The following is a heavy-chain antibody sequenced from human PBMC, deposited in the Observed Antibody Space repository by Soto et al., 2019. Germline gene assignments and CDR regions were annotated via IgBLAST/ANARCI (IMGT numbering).Heavy chain of an antibody. CDR3: ARWWSGSRQGFDP. Sequence: QVQLQESGPGLVKPSQTLSLTCTVSGGSISSGDYYWSWIRQHPGKGLEWIEYIYYSGSTYYNPYLKSRVTISVDTSKNQFSLKLSSVTAADTAVYYCARWWSGSRQGFDPWGQGTLVTVSS. J-gene: IGHJ5*02. CDR2: IYYSGST. V-gene: IGHV4-31*03. CDR1: GGSISSGDYY. D-gene: IGHD3-3*01.